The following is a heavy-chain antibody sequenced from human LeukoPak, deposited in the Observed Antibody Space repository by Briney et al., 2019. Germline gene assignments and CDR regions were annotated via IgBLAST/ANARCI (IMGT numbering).Heavy chain of an antibody. V-gene: IGHV1-69*01. Sequence: SVKVSCKASGGTFSTFPISWVRQAPGQGLEWIGGIIPIFGPNYAQKFQGRATISADLATATAYMELSSLTSEDTSVYYCATGKDRSGYYYSLDYWGQGTLVAVSS. D-gene: IGHD3-22*01. CDR1: GGTFSTFP. CDR2: IIPIFGP. CDR3: ATGKDRSGYYYSLDY. J-gene: IGHJ4*02.